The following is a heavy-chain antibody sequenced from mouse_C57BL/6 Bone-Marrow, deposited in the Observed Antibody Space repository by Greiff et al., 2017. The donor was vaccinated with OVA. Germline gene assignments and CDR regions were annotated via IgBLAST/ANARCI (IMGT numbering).Heavy chain of an antibody. D-gene: IGHD1-1*01. V-gene: IGHV1-74*01. Sequence: QVQLQQPGAELVKPGASVKVSCKASGYTFTSYWMHWVKQRPGQGLEWIGGIHPSDSDTNYNQKFKGKATLTVDKSSSTAYMQLSSLTSEDSAVYYCAIVYYYGSSYLDYWGQGTTLTVSS. CDR2: IHPSDSDT. J-gene: IGHJ2*01. CDR3: AIVYYYGSSYLDY. CDR1: GYTFTSYW.